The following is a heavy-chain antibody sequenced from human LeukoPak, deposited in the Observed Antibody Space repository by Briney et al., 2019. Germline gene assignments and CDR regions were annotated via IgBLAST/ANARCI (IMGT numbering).Heavy chain of an antibody. CDR2: IYYSGST. Sequence: PSETLSLTCSVSGGSISSSSYYWGWIRQPPGKGLEWIGSIYYSGSTDYSPSLKSRVAISIDTSKNQFSLRLSSVTAADTAVYYCARDRTAANWYFDLWGLAPWSLSPQ. CDR1: GGSISSSSYY. V-gene: IGHV4-39*07. J-gene: IGHJ2*01. D-gene: IGHD1-1*01. CDR3: ARDRTAANWYFDL.